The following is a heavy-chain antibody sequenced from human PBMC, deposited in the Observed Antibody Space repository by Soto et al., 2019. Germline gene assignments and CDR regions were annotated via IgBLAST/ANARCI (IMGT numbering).Heavy chain of an antibody. Sequence: GGSLRLSCAASGFTFSSYGMHWVRQAPGKGLEWVAVISYDGSNKYYADSVKGRFTISRDNSKNTLYLQMNSLRAEDTAVYYCAKGKGSYSSSWYYYYGMDVWGQGTTVTVSS. V-gene: IGHV3-30*18. CDR1: GFTFSSYG. CDR2: ISYDGSNK. CDR3: AKGKGSYSSSWYYYYGMDV. D-gene: IGHD6-13*01. J-gene: IGHJ6*02.